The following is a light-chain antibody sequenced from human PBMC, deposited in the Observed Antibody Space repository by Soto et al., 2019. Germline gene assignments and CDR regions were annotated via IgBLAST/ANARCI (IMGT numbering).Light chain of an antibody. Sequence: EIVLTQSPGTLSLSPGERATLSCRASQSLSSNNHLAWYQQKPGQAPRLLVYGSSSRATGIPDRFSGSGSGTDFTLTISRLEPEDFVVYYCHHYSSSPPWTFGQGTKVEI. J-gene: IGKJ1*01. CDR2: GSS. CDR3: HHYSSSPPWT. V-gene: IGKV3-20*01. CDR1: QSLSSNN.